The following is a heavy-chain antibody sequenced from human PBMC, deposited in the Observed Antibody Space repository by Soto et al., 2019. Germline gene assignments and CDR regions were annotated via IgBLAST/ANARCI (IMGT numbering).Heavy chain of an antibody. CDR3: ARLRDGFGEFRSGYYYYGMDV. Sequence: PGESLKISCKAYGYRFTSYWIVWARQMPGKGLEWVGIIDPSDSDARYSPSLQGQVSISADKSMTTAYLQWVSLKASDTAIYYCARLRDGFGEFRSGYYYYGMDVWGQGTTVTVSS. V-gene: IGHV5-51*01. CDR2: IDPSDSDA. CDR1: GYRFTSYW. D-gene: IGHD3-10*01. J-gene: IGHJ6*02.